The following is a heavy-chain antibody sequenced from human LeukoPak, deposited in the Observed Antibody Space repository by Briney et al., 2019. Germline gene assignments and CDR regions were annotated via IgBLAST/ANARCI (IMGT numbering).Heavy chain of an antibody. V-gene: IGHV4-34*01. J-gene: IGHJ4*02. D-gene: IGHD6-13*01. CDR3: ARTYSSSWYGYFDY. CDR2: INHSGST. Sequence: SETLSLTCAVYGGSFSGYYWSWIRQPPGKGLGWIGEINHSGSTNYNPSLKSRVTISVDTSKNQFSLKLSSVTAADTAVYYCARTYSSSWYGYFDYWGQGTLVTVSS. CDR1: GGSFSGYY.